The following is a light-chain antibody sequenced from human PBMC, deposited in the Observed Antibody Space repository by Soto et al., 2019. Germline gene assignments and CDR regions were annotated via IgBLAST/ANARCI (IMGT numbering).Light chain of an antibody. CDR3: QQYENYLT. CDR2: XAS. CDR1: QSVXSW. V-gene: IGKV1-5*01. J-gene: IGKJ1*01. Sequence: MQVTQSPSSLCATEGERVTITCRARQSVXSWLAWYQNKPGKATKILYYXASSLDSVVPSRFSGSGCGTEFSITISNLQADDGGTYCCQQYENYLTFGQGTKVDIK.